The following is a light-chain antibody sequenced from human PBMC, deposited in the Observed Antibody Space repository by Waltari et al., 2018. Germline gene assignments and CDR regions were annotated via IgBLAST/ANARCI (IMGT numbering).Light chain of an antibody. J-gene: IGKJ5*01. V-gene: IGKV4-1*01. Sequence: DIVMTQSPDSLAVSLGERDTINCKSSQSVLYNSNNKNYLAWYQQKPGQPPQLLIYWASTRESGVPDRFSGSGSGTDFTLTISSLQAEDVAVYYCQQYYSTITFGQGTRLEIK. CDR3: QQYYSTIT. CDR2: WAS. CDR1: QSVLYNSNNKNY.